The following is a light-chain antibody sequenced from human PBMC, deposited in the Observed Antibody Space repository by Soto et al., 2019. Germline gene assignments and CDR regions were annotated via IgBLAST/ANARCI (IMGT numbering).Light chain of an antibody. CDR2: GAS. CDR1: QSVSNN. V-gene: IGKV3-15*01. J-gene: IGKJ5*01. CDR3: QQYNKWPPFT. Sequence: ELVMTQSPVTLSVSPGERATLSCRASQSVSNNLAWYQQKPGQAPSLLIYGASTRATGIPARFSGSGSGTEFTLPISSLQSEDFAVYYCQQYNKWPPFTFGQGTRLEIK.